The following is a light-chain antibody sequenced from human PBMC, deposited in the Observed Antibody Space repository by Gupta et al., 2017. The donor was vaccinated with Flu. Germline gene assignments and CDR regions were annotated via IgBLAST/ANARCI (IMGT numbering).Light chain of an antibody. CDR3: QSYDSSLSGLWV. V-gene: IGLV1-40*01. CDR2: GNS. J-gene: IGLJ3*02. Sequence: QSVLTQPPSVSGAPGQRVTISCTGSSSNIGAGYDVHWYQQLPGTAPKLLIYGNSNRPSGVPDRFSGPKSGTSASLAITGLQAEDEADYYCQSYDSSLSGLWVFGGGTKLTVL. CDR1: SSNIGAGYD.